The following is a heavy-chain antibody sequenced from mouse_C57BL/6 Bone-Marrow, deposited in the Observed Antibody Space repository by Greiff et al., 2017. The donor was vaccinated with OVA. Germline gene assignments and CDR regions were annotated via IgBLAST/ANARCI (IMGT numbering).Heavy chain of an antibody. CDR3: TTYYYGSAMDY. D-gene: IGHD1-1*01. CDR2: IDPENGDT. Sequence: EVQLVESGAELVRPGASVKLSCTASGFNIKDDYMHWVKQRPEQGLEWIGWIDPENGDTEYASKFQGKATITADTSSNTAYLQLSSLTSEDTAVYYCTTYYYGSAMDYWGQGTSVTVSS. V-gene: IGHV14-4*01. J-gene: IGHJ4*01. CDR1: GFNIKDDY.